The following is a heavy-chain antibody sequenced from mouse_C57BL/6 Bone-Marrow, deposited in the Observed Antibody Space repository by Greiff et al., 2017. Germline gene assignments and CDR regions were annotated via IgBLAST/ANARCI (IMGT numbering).Heavy chain of an antibody. CDR1: GYAFSSYW. V-gene: IGHV1-80*01. CDR3: ASGRALYYFDD. Sequence: VQLQESGAELVKPGASVKISCKASGYAFSSYWMNWVKQRPGKGLEWIGQIYPGDGDTNYNGECKGKATLTADKSSSTAYMQLSSRTSEDSVFYFCASGRALYYFDDWGQGTTLTVSS. CDR2: IYPGDGDT. D-gene: IGHD3-3*01. J-gene: IGHJ2*01.